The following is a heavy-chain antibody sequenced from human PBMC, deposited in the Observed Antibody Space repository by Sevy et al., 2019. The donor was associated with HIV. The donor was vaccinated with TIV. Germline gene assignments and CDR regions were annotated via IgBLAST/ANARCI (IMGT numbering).Heavy chain of an antibody. D-gene: IGHD2-2*01. CDR3: AKDDCSSTSCYDGY. CDR2: ISGSGGST. CDR1: GFTFSSYA. Sequence: GGSLRLSCAASGFTFSSYAMSWVRQAPGKGLEWVSAISGSGGSTYYVDSVKGRFTISRDNSKNTLYLQMNSLRAEDTAVYYCAKDDCSSTSCYDGYWGQGTLVTVSS. J-gene: IGHJ4*02. V-gene: IGHV3-23*01.